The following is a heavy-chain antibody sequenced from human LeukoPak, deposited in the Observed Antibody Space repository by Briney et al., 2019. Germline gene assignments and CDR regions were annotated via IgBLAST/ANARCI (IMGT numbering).Heavy chain of an antibody. Sequence: GASVKVSCKASGYTFTGYYMHWVRQAPGQGLVWMGWINPNSGGTNYAQKFQGRVTMTRDTSISTAYMELSRLRSDDTAVYYCARGGYSYGPYYYYGMDVWGQGTTVTVSS. CDR2: INPNSGGT. CDR1: GYTFTGYY. J-gene: IGHJ6*02. D-gene: IGHD5-18*01. V-gene: IGHV1-2*02. CDR3: ARGGYSYGPYYYYGMDV.